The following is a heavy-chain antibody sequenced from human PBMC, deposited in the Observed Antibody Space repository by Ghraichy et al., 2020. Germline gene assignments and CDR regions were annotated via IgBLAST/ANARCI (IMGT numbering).Heavy chain of an antibody. V-gene: IGHV3-33*01. D-gene: IGHD3-22*01. Sequence: GGSMRLSCAASGFTFSSYGMHWVRQAPGKGLEWVAVIWYDGSNKYYADSVKDRFTISRDNSKNTLYLQMNSLRAEDTAVYYCARGGFHSPASYYYDSIPPAAIYYWGQGTLVTVSS. CDR2: IWYDGSNK. J-gene: IGHJ4*02. CDR1: GFTFSSYG. CDR3: ARGGFHSPASYYYDSIPPAAIYY.